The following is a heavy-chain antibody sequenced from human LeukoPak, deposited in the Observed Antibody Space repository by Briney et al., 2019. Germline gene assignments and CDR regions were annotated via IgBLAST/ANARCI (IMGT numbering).Heavy chain of an antibody. CDR2: ISYDGSNK. J-gene: IGHJ4*02. V-gene: IGHV3-30*18. CDR3: AKGSYYGEVDY. D-gene: IGHD1-26*01. CDR1: GFTFSSYG. Sequence: GRSLRLSCAASGFTFSSYGMHWVRQAPGKGLEWVAVISYDGSNKYYADSVKGRFTISRDSSKNTLYLQMNSLRAEDTAVYYCAKGSYYGEVDYWGQGTLVTVSS.